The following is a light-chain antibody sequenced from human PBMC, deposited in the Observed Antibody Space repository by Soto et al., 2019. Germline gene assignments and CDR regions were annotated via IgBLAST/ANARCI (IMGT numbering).Light chain of an antibody. CDR2: PAS. Sequence: DIQMTQSPSSLSASVGDRVTITCRASQSISSYLNWYQQKPGKAPKLLIYPASSLQSGVPSRFSGSGSGTDFTLTISSLQPEDFATYYCQQSYSTPWTVGQGTKVEIK. CDR3: QQSYSTPWT. CDR1: QSISSY. V-gene: IGKV1-39*01. J-gene: IGKJ1*01.